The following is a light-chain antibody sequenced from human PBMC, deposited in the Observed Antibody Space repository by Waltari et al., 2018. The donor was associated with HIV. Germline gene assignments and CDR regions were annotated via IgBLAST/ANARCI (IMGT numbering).Light chain of an antibody. CDR3: WSFAGSYTSV. J-gene: IGLJ1*01. CDR2: DVS. V-gene: IGLV2-11*01. Sequence: QSALTQPRSVSASPGQSVTISCTGTNRDVGGYDYVSWYQHHPGKAPKLLIYDVSKRPSRVPDRFSASKSGNTASLTISGLQAEDEADYYCWSFAGSYTSVFGTGTQVTVL. CDR1: NRDVGGYDY.